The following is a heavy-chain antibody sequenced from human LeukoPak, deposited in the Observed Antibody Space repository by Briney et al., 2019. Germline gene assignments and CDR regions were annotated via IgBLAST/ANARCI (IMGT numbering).Heavy chain of an antibody. Sequence: GGSLRLSCAASGFTFSSYAMSWVNQAPGKGLEWASAISGSGGSTYYADSVKGRFPISRDNSKNTLYWQMNSLRAEDTAVYYCAKDVLITFGGVXVHPPNWGQGTLVTVSS. D-gene: IGHD3-16*02. V-gene: IGHV3-23*01. J-gene: IGHJ4*02. CDR3: AKDVLITFGGVXVHPPN. CDR2: ISGSGGST. CDR1: GFTFSSYA.